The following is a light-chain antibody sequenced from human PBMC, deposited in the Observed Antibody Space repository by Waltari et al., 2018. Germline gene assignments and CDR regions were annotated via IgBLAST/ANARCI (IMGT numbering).Light chain of an antibody. V-gene: IGKV4-1*01. CDR2: WAS. CDR3: QQYHSTPYT. CDR1: QNVLYAFKNKNF. Sequence: IVMNQSPDSLAVSLGERATINCKSSQNVLYAFKNKNFLSGYQQKPGQPPRLLIYWASTREAGVPDRFSGSGSGADFSLTISSLQTDDAAVYYCQQYHSTPYTFGPGTKLEI. J-gene: IGKJ2*01.